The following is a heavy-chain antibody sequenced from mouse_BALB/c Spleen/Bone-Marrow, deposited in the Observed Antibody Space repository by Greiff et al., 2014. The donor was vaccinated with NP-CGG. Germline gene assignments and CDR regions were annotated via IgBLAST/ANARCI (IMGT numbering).Heavy chain of an antibody. Sequence: EVQLQESGAALVKPGASVKLSCTASGFNIKDTYMHWVKQRPEQGLEWIGRIDPANGNTKYDPKFQGKATITADTSSNTAYLQLSSLTSEDTAVYYCANYYYGSHFDYLGQGTTLTVSS. J-gene: IGHJ2*01. CDR3: ANYYYGSHFDY. V-gene: IGHV14-3*02. CDR2: IDPANGNT. D-gene: IGHD1-1*01. CDR1: GFNIKDTY.